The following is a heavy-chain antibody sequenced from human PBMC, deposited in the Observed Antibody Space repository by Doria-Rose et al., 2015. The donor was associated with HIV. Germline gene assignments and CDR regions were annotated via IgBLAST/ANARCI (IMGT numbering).Heavy chain of an antibody. D-gene: IGHD3-16*02. J-gene: IGHJ6*03. CDR3: AKAPIVGPKYYFYMDV. CDR2: ISWDSGAI. V-gene: IGHV3-9*01. CDR1: GFSFESYA. Sequence: VQLVQSGGGLVQPGRSLRLSCVGSGFSFESYAMHWVRLAPGKGLEWVAGISWDSGAIGNADSVAGRFTISRDNAKKSVYLEMRSLRPEDTAFYYCAKAPIVGPKYYFYMDVWDKGTSVTASS.